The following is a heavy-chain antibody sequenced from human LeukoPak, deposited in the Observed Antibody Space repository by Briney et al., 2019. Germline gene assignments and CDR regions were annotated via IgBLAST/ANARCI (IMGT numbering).Heavy chain of an antibody. Sequence: SETLSLTCTVSGGSISSYYWSWIRQPAGKGLEWIGRIYTGGSSNYNPSLKSRVTISVDTSKRQFSLKLSSVTAADTAVYYCARDRGSSWFDYWGQGTLVTVSS. CDR1: GGSISSYY. V-gene: IGHV4-4*07. CDR2: IYTGGSS. J-gene: IGHJ4*02. CDR3: ARDRGSSWFDY. D-gene: IGHD6-13*01.